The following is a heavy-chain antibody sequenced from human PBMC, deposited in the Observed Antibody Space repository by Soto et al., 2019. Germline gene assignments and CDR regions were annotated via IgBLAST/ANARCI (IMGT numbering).Heavy chain of an antibody. V-gene: IGHV1-46*01. J-gene: IGHJ6*02. CDR2: INPSGGST. CDR3: ARGSPGTGYGMDV. D-gene: IGHD6-13*01. Sequence: GASVKVSCKASGYTLTSYFIQWVRQAPGQGPEWMGIINPSGGSTAYAQRFQGRVTMTRDTSTSTVYMDMSSLRPDDTAVYYCARGSPGTGYGMDVWGQGTTVT. CDR1: GYTLTSYF.